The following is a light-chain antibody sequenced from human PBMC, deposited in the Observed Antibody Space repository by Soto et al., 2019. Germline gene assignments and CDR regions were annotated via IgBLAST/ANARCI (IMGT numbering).Light chain of an antibody. CDR1: QSVSSY. V-gene: IGKV3-20*01. CDR3: QQYNSSPET. Sequence: EIVLTQSPGTLSLSPGERATLSCRASQSVSSYLFWYQQKPGRAPRLLIYGASNRATGIPDRFSGSGSGTDFTLTISRLESEDFAVYYCQQYNSSPETFGQGTKLEIK. CDR2: GAS. J-gene: IGKJ2*01.